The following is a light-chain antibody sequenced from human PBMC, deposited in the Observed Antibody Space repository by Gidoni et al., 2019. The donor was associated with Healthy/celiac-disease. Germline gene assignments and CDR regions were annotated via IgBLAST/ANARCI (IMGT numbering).Light chain of an antibody. Sequence: SSELTHDPAVSVALGQTVRITCHGDSLRSYYASWYQQKPGLAPVLVIYGKNNRPSGIPDRFSGSSSGNTASLTSTGAQAEDEADYYCNSRDSSGNHLEVFGGGTKLTVL. V-gene: IGLV3-19*01. CDR3: NSRDSSGNHLEV. CDR2: GKN. CDR1: SLRSYY. J-gene: IGLJ2*01.